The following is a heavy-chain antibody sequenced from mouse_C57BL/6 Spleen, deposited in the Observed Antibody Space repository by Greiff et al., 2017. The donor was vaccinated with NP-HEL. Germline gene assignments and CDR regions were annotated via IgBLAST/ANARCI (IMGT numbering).Heavy chain of an antibody. D-gene: IGHD2-3*01. CDR2: IYPGDGDT. V-gene: IGHV1-80*01. J-gene: IGHJ2*01. CDR3: ARGGDIYDGYYEDY. Sequence: LQESGAELVKPGASVKISCKASGYAFSSYWMNWVKQRPGKGLEWIGQIYPGDGDTNYNGKFKGKATLTADKSSSTAYIQLSSLTSEDSAVYFCARGGDIYDGYYEDYWGQGTTLTVSS. CDR1: GYAFSSYW.